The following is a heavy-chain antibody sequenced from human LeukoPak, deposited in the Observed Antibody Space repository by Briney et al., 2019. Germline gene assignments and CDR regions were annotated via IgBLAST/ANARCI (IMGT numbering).Heavy chain of an antibody. CDR1: GFTFSSHA. CDR3: ARDRDIILIGHGMDV. D-gene: IGHD3/OR15-3a*01. CDR2: IGGAAGST. V-gene: IGHV3-23*01. J-gene: IGHJ6*02. Sequence: PGESLTLSCAASGFTFSSHAKTWVRQAPGKGLEWVSTIGGAAGSTNFADSVRGRFTISRDNSNNTLFLHMTNLRAEDTAVYYCARDRDIILIGHGMDVWGQGTTVTVSS.